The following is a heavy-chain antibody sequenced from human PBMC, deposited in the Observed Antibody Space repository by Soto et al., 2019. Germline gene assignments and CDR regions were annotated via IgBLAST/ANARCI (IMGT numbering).Heavy chain of an antibody. Sequence: SQTLSLTCAISGDSVSSNSAAWNWIRQSPSRGLEWLGRTYYRSKWYNDYAVSVKSRITINPDTSKNQFSLQLNSVTPEDTAVYYCARDAYCGGDCSHCYYGMDVWGQGPTVTVSS. V-gene: IGHV6-1*01. CDR3: ARDAYCGGDCSHCYYGMDV. J-gene: IGHJ6*02. CDR2: TYYRSKWYN. CDR1: GDSVSSNSAA. D-gene: IGHD2-21*02.